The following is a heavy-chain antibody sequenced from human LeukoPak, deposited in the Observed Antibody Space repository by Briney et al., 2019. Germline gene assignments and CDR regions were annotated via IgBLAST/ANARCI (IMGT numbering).Heavy chain of an antibody. Sequence: ASVKVSCKASGYTLTNYNISWVRQAPGQGLEWMGWIDTYKGDTLYAQKLQGRVTMTADTSTNTAYMELRSLRFDDTAVYYCAREFGHCYGDNCFYFFDTWGQGFRVTVSS. V-gene: IGHV1-18*01. CDR3: AREFGHCYGDNCFYFFDT. CDR1: GYTLTNYN. D-gene: IGHD4-23*01. J-gene: IGHJ4*02. CDR2: IDTYKGDT.